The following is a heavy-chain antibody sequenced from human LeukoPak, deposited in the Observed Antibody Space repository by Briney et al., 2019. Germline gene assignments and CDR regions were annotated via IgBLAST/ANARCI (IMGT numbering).Heavy chain of an antibody. D-gene: IGHD3-22*01. J-gene: IGHJ4*02. CDR2: IIPIFGTA. CDR1: GGTFSSCA. CDR3: ARDGSDSSGFDY. V-gene: IGHV1-69*06. Sequence: SVKVSCKASGGTFSSCASSWVRQAPGQGLEWMGGIIPIFGTANYAQKFQGRVTITADKSTSTAYMELSSLRSEDTAVYYCARDGSDSSGFDYWGQGTLVTVSS.